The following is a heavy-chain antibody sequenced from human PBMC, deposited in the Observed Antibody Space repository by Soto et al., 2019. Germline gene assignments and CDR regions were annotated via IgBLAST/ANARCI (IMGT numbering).Heavy chain of an antibody. D-gene: IGHD3-3*01. J-gene: IGHJ6*02. V-gene: IGHV3-21*01. CDR1: GFTFSSYS. CDR2: ISSSSSYI. CDR3: ARTYRNYDFWSGYAYYYGMDV. Sequence: PGGSLRLSCAASGFTFSSYSMNWVRQAPGKGLEWVSSISSSSSYIYYADSVKGRFTISRDNAKNSLYLQMNSLRAEDTAVYYCARTYRNYDFWSGYAYYYGMDVWGQGPTVTVSS.